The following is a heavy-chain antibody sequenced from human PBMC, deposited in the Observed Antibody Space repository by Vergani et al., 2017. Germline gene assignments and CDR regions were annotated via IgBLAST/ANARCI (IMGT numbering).Heavy chain of an antibody. Sequence: QLQLQQSGPGLVKPSETLSLTCTVSGGSISSGDYYWSWIRQPPGKGLEWIGYIYYSGSTYYNPSLKSRVTISVDTSKSQFSLKLSSVTAADTAVYYCARDLRNAYDAFDIWGQGTMVTVSS. CDR1: GGSISSGDYY. D-gene: IGHD1-14*01. CDR3: ARDLRNAYDAFDI. J-gene: IGHJ3*02. CDR2: IYYSGST. V-gene: IGHV4-30-4*08.